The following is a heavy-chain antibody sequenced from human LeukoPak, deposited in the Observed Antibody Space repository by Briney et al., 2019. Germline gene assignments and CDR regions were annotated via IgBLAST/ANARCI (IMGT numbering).Heavy chain of an antibody. V-gene: IGHV1-69*05. J-gene: IGHJ6*03. CDR1: GGTFSSYA. Sequence: ASVKVSCKPSGGTFSSYAISWVRQAPGQGVEWMGGTFPIFGTANYAQKFQGRVTITTDESTSTAYMELSSLRSEDTAVYYCARSPYYYGSGSYHLGYMDVWCKGATVTVAS. CDR2: TFPIFGTA. CDR3: ARSPYYYGSGSYHLGYMDV. D-gene: IGHD3-10*01.